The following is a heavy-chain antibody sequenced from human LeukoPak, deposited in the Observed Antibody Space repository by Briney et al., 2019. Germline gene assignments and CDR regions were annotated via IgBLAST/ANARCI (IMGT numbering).Heavy chain of an antibody. V-gene: IGHV3-7*03. Sequence: GGSLRLSCAASGFTFSTYSMHWVRQAPGKGLEWVANIKQDGSEKYYVDSVKGRFTISRDNAKNSLYLQMNSLRAEDTAVYYCASNRYYGSGSYYYWGQGTLVTVSS. CDR2: IKQDGSEK. CDR3: ASNRYYGSGSYYY. J-gene: IGHJ4*02. D-gene: IGHD3-10*01. CDR1: GFTFSTYS.